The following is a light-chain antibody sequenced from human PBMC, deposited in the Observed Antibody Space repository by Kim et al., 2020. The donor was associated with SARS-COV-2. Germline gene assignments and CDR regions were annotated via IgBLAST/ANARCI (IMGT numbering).Light chain of an antibody. CDR1: NIGSRS. V-gene: IGLV3-21*04. Sequence: LAPGKTARITCGGYNIGSRSVHWYQRKPGQAPVLVIWYDSDRPSGIPERFSGSNSGNTATLTISRVEAGDEADYYCQVWHTGSGVFGGGTQMTV. J-gene: IGLJ3*02. CDR2: YDS. CDR3: QVWHTGSGV.